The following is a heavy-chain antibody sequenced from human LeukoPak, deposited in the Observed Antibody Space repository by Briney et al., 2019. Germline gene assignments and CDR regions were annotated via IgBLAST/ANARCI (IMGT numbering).Heavy chain of an antibody. D-gene: IGHD1-7*01. CDR2: INHSGST. CDR3: ASISSPWNSYFDY. V-gene: IGHV4-34*01. Sequence: SETLSLTCAVYGGSFRGYYWSWIRQPPGKGLEWIGEINHSGSTNYNPSLKSRVTISVDTSKNQFSLKLSSVTAADTAVYYCASISSPWNSYFDYWGQGTLVTVSS. J-gene: IGHJ4*02. CDR1: GGSFRGYY.